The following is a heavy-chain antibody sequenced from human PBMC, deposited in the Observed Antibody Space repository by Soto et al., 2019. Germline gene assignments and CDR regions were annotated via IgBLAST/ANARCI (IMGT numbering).Heavy chain of an antibody. CDR2: IYPGDSDT. CDR1: GYSFTSYW. D-gene: IGHD2-2*01. J-gene: IGHJ5*02. CDR3: ARRLGYCSSTSCRTNWFDP. Sequence: EVQLVQSGAEVKKPGESLKISCKGSGYSFTSYWIGWVRQMPGKGLEWMGIIYPGDSDTRYSPSFQGQVTISADKSISTAYLQWNSLKASDTAMYYCARRLGYCSSTSCRTNWFDPWGQGTLVTVSS. V-gene: IGHV5-51*03.